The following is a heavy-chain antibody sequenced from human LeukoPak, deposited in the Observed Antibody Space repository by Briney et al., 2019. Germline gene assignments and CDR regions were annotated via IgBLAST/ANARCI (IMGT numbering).Heavy chain of an antibody. D-gene: IGHD3-22*01. CDR2: IYPGDSDT. CDR1: GYSFTTYW. V-gene: IGHV5-51*01. Sequence: PGESLNISCKGSGYSFTTYWIGWVRQMPGRGLEWMGIIYPGDSDTRYSPSFQGQVTISADKSISTACLQWSSLKASDTAMYYCARQFRDSSGYYSYYFDYWGQGTLVTVSS. CDR3: ARQFRDSSGYYSYYFDY. J-gene: IGHJ4*02.